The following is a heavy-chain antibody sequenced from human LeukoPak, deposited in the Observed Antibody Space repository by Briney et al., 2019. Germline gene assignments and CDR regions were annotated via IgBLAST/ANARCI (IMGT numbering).Heavy chain of an antibody. J-gene: IGHJ3*02. Sequence: PGGSLRLSCAASGFTFSSYEMNWVRQAPGKGLEWGSYISPSGSSKYYADSVKGRFTISRDNAKNSLYLQINNLRPEDTAVYYCARGGHCSDVICYSYNAFDIWGQGTMVTVSS. V-gene: IGHV3-48*03. CDR1: GFTFSSYE. CDR2: ISPSGSSK. CDR3: ARGGHCSDVICYSYNAFDI. D-gene: IGHD2-15*01.